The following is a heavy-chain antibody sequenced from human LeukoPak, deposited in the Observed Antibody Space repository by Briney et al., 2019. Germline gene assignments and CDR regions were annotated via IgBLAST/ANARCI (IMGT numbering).Heavy chain of an antibody. J-gene: IGHJ4*02. D-gene: IGHD3-22*01. CDR2: INPNSGGT. Sequence: ASVKVSCKASGYTFTGYYMHWVRQAPGQGLEWMGWINPNSGGTNYAQKFQGRVTMARDTSISPAYMELSRLRSDDPAVYYCARGENSSGYYYIPDYWGQGTLVTVSS. V-gene: IGHV1-2*02. CDR1: GYTFTGYY. CDR3: ARGENSSGYYYIPDY.